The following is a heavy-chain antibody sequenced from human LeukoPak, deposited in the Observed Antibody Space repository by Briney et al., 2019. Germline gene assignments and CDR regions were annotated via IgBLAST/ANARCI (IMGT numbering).Heavy chain of an antibody. V-gene: IGHV1-18*01. CDR1: GYTFTSYG. CDR2: ISAYNGNT. Sequence: ASVKVSCKASGYTFTSYGISWVRQAPGQGLEWMGWISAYNGNTNYAQKLQGRVTMTTDTSTSTAYMELRSLRAEDTAVYYCARDFGRYFDYLLYTHAFVIWGQGTMVTVSS. D-gene: IGHD3-9*01. CDR3: ARDFGRYFDYLLYTHAFVI. J-gene: IGHJ3*02.